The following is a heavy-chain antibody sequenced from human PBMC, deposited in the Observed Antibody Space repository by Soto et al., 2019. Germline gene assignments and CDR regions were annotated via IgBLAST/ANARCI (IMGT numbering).Heavy chain of an antibody. D-gene: IGHD1-26*01. CDR2: IYYSGST. V-gene: IGHV4-61*01. J-gene: IGHJ6*02. CDR1: GGSVSSGSYY. CDR3: ARDSANVGHYYYGMDV. Sequence: PSETLSLTCTVSGGSVSSGSYYWSWIRQPPGKGLEWIGYIYYSGSTNYNPSLKSRVTISVDTSKNQFSLKLSSVTAADTAVYYCARDSANVGHYYYGMDVWGQGTTVTVSS.